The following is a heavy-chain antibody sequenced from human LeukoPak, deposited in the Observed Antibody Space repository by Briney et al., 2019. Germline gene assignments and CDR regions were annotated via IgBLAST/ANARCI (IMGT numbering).Heavy chain of an antibody. V-gene: IGHV4-39*07. J-gene: IGHJ4*02. CDR1: GGSISSTVSY. CDR2: IHYSGST. D-gene: IGHD3-22*01. CDR3: ARDPRYYDSSGYYLI. Sequence: KPSETLSLTCIVSGGSISSTVSYWGWVRQPPGKGLEWIGSIHYSGSTYYIPSLKSRITISLDMSKNQYSLKLTSVTAADTAVYYCARDPRYYDSSGYYLIWGQGTLVTVS.